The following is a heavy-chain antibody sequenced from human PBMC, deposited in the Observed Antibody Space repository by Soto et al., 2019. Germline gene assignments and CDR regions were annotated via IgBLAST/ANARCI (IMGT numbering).Heavy chain of an antibody. CDR1: GFSPSTSGMR. V-gene: IGHV2-70*04. Sequence: SGPTLVNPTQTLTLTCTFSGFSPSTSGMRVSWIRQPPGKALEWLARIDWDDDKFYSTSLKTRLTISKDTSKNQVVLTMTNMDPVDTATYYCARSYYDFWSGTTEYYFDYWGQGTLVTVSS. CDR2: IDWDDDK. J-gene: IGHJ4*02. CDR3: ARSYYDFWSGTTEYYFDY. D-gene: IGHD3-3*01.